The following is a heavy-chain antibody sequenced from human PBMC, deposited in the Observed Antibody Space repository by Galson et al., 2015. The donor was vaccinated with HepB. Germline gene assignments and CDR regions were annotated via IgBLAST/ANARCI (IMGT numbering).Heavy chain of an antibody. CDR1: GDSVSNNNAA. V-gene: IGHV6-1*01. D-gene: IGHD2-2*01. Sequence: CAISGDSVSNNNAAWYWIRQSPSRGLEWLGRTYYRARWYSDYTVSLRSRITINADASKNQFSLQLNPVTPEDTAVYYCARVPGTIYYNVMAVWGQGTTVTVSS. CDR2: TYYRARWYS. J-gene: IGHJ6*02. CDR3: ARVPGTIYYNVMAV.